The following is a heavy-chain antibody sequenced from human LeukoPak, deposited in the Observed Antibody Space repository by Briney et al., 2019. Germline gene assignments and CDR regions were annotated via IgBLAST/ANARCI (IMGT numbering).Heavy chain of an antibody. J-gene: IGHJ4*02. V-gene: IGHV4-39*02. CDR2: IYYSGST. CDR1: GGSISSSSYY. CDR3: AREDYYDSSGYYYGFDY. Sequence: PSETLSLTCTVSGGSISSSSYYWGWIRQPPGKGLEWIGSIYYSGSTYYNPSLKSRVTISVDTSKNQFSLKLSSVTAADTAVYYCAREDYYDSSGYYYGFDYWGQGPLVTVSS. D-gene: IGHD3-22*01.